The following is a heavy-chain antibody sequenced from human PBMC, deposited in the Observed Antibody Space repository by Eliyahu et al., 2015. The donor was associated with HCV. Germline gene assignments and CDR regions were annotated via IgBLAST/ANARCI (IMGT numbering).Heavy chain of an antibody. V-gene: IGHV3-9*01. J-gene: IGHJ4*02. CDR3: AKDRQIQLSGYEIDY. CDR2: ISWNSGSI. Sequence: EVQLVESGGGLVQPGRSLRLSCAASGFXFXDYAMHWVRQAPGKGLEWVSGISWNSGSIGYADSVKGRFTISRDNAKNSLYLQMNSLRAEDTALYYCAKDRQIQLSGYEIDYWGQGTLVTVSS. D-gene: IGHD5-12*01. CDR1: GFXFXDYA.